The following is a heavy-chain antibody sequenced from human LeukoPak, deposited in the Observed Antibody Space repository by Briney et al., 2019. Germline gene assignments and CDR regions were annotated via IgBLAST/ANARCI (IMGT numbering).Heavy chain of an antibody. J-gene: IGHJ6*02. CDR1: GFSLSTSGVG. D-gene: IGHD1/OR15-1a*01. CDR2: IYWNDDK. V-gene: IGHV2-5*01. CDR3: AHQKPNRYEGSYGTYYYYYGMDV. Sequence: SGPTLVKPTQTLTLTCTFSGFSLSTSGVGVGWIRQPPGKALEWLALIYWNDDKRYSPSLKSRLTITKDTSKNQVVLTMTNMDPVDTATYYCAHQKPNRYEGSYGTYYYYYGMDVWGQGTTVTVSS.